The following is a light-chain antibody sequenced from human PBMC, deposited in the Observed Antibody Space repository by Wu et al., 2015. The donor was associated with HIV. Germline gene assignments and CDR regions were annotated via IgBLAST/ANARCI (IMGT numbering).Light chain of an antibody. V-gene: IGKV3-20*01. CDR1: QSISTAY. CDR2: GAS. Sequence: EIVLTQSPGTLSLSPGDRATLSCTTSQSISTAYAAWYQQKPGQAPRLLIYGASNRATGIPDRFSGSGSGTDFTLTITGLEPEDFAVYYCQQFSYSPGSFGPGTKVDIK. J-gene: IGKJ3*01. CDR3: QQFSYSPGS.